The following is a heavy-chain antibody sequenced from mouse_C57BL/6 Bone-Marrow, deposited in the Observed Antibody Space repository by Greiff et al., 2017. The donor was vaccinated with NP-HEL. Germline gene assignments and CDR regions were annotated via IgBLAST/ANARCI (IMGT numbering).Heavy chain of an antibody. D-gene: IGHD4-1*01. CDR1: GFTFSSYA. CDR2: ISDGGSYT. Sequence: EVHLVESGGGLVKPGGSLKLSCAASGFTFSSYAMSWVRQTPEKRLEWVATISDGGSYTYYPDNVKGRFTISRDNAKNNLYLQMSHLKSEDTAMYYCARDRDWDDAMDYWGQGTSVTVSS. V-gene: IGHV5-4*01. CDR3: ARDRDWDDAMDY. J-gene: IGHJ4*01.